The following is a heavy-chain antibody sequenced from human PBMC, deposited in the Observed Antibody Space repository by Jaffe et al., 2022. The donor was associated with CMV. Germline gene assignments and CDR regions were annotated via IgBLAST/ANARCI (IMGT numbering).Heavy chain of an antibody. CDR1: GFTFSSYA. J-gene: IGHJ6*03. Sequence: EVQLVESGGGLVQPGGSLRLSCAASGFTFSSYAMTWVRQAPGKGLEWVSGISGSGGTTYDADSVKGRFSISRDNSKNTLYLQMSSLRAEDTAVYYCAKDPWSDHGENYYYYKDVWGKGTTVIVSS. CDR2: ISGSGGTT. CDR3: AKDPWSDHGENYYYYKDV. D-gene: IGHD4-17*01. V-gene: IGHV3-23*04.